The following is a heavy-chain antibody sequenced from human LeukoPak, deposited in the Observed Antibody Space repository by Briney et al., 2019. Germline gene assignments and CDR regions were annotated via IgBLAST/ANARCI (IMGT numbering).Heavy chain of an antibody. CDR1: GGAITNYY. J-gene: IGHJ4*02. CDR2: IYYSGST. D-gene: IGHD2-2*01. CDR3: ASGYCSTTSCPHY. Sequence: KPSETLSLTCTVSGGAITNYYWNWIRQPPGKGLEWIGHIYYSGSTYYNPSLKSRVTISVDTSKNQFSLKLSSVTAADTAVYYCASGYCSTTSCPHYWGQGTLVTVSS. V-gene: IGHV4-59*01.